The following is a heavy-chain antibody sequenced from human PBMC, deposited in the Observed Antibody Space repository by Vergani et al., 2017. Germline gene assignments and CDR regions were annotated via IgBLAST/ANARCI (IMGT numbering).Heavy chain of an antibody. Sequence: QVQLQQWGGGLLKPPGTLSLTCAVSGDSISSNNCWTWVRQPPGKGLEWIGEICHTEDTKYSPSLKGRVTVSVDESRNLFSLRLNSVTAADTAVYYCATIGYRRWGYYFDYWGQGILVTVSS. CDR3: ATIGYRRWGYYFDY. CDR2: ICHTEDT. J-gene: IGHJ4*02. D-gene: IGHD2-2*02. V-gene: IGHV4-4*03. CDR1: GDSISSNNC.